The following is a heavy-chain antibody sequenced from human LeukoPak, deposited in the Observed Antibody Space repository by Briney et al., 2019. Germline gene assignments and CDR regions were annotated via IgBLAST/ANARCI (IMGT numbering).Heavy chain of an antibody. CDR2: FDPEDGET. CDR1: GYTLTELS. Sequence: ASVKVSCKVSGYTLTELSTHWVRQAPGKGLEWMGGFDPEDGETIYAQKFQGRVTMTEDTSTDTAYMELSSLRSEDTAVYYCTVEVQGYDSSGYSDYWGQGTLVTVSS. D-gene: IGHD3-22*01. J-gene: IGHJ4*02. CDR3: TVEVQGYDSSGYSDY. V-gene: IGHV1-24*01.